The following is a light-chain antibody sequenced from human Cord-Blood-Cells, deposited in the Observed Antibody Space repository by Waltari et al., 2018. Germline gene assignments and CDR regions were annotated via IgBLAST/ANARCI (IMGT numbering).Light chain of an antibody. CDR3: SSYTSSSTLV. Sequence: QSALTQPASVSGSPGQSITISCTGTSSDVGGYNYVSWYQQHPAKAPKLMIYDVSNRPSGVSNRFSGSKSGNTASLTISVLQAEDEADYYCSSYTSSSTLVFGGGTKLTVL. CDR2: DVS. J-gene: IGLJ2*01. CDR1: SSDVGGYNY. V-gene: IGLV2-14*01.